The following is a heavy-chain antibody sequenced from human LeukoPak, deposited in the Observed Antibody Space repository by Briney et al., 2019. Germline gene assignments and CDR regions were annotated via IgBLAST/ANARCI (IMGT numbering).Heavy chain of an antibody. CDR2: TYYSEST. J-gene: IGHJ4*01. Sequence: WETLTLPCSVSVGPIYHYYWRWIPRPPGKAVEWIGFTYYSESTNYNPSLKSRVTISVDPSRKQFSLRLTSVTAADTAVYYCASGDYGAGSPVMRYWGHGTLVIVSS. CDR1: VGPIYHYY. D-gene: IGHD3-10*01. V-gene: IGHV4-59*08. CDR3: ASGDYGAGSPVMRY.